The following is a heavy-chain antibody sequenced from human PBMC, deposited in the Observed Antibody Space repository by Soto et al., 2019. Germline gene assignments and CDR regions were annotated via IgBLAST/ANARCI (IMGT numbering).Heavy chain of an antibody. J-gene: IGHJ4*02. Sequence: QVQLQESGPGLLKPSETLSLTCTVSGDPIDSHYWGWIRQPPGKGLEWIAYVYYSGGANYNPSRKSRFTISVDAAKSQFSLNLSSVTAADTAVYYCARWTMVTYFDSWGQGTLVTVSS. CDR1: GDPIDSHY. CDR2: VYYSGGA. D-gene: IGHD4-17*01. CDR3: ARWTMVTYFDS. V-gene: IGHV4-59*11.